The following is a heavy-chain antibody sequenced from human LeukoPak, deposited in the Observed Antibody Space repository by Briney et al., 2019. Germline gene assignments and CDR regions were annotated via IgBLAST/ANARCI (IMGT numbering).Heavy chain of an antibody. D-gene: IGHD4-17*01. CDR1: GGTFSSYA. Sequence: ASVKVSCKASGGTFSSYANSWVRQAPGQGLEWMGGIIPIFGTANYAQKFQGRVTITADESTSTAYMELSSLRSEDTAVYYCAREGYGDYAPYFDYWGQGTLVTVSS. V-gene: IGHV1-69*01. J-gene: IGHJ4*02. CDR3: AREGYGDYAPYFDY. CDR2: IIPIFGTA.